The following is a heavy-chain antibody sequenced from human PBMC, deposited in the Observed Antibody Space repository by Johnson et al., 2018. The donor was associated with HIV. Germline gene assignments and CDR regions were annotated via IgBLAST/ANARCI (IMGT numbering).Heavy chain of an antibody. J-gene: IGHJ3*02. V-gene: IGHV3-66*03. CDR3: ARCPEGDAFDI. CDR1: GFTVSSNY. CDR2: IYSGGST. Sequence: VQLVESGGGLIQPGGSLRLSCAASGFTVSSNYMSWVRQAPGEALEWVSVIYSGGSTYYADSVKGRFTISRDNSKNTLYLPMGSLRAEGTAVYYCARCPEGDAFDIWGQGTMVTVSS.